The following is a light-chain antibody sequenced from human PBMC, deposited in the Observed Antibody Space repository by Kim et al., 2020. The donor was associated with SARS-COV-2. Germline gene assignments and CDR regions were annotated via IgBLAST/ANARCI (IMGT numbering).Light chain of an antibody. CDR3: QHYHSYPLT. V-gene: IGKV1-5*01. CDR2: GAS. J-gene: IGKJ4*01. Sequence: ASVGDRISITCRASQSISSRLAWYQQKPGQAPKLLIYGASTLEGGVPSRFSGGGSGTEFTLTITSLQPDDFASYSCQHYHSYPLTFGGGTKVDIK. CDR1: QSISSR.